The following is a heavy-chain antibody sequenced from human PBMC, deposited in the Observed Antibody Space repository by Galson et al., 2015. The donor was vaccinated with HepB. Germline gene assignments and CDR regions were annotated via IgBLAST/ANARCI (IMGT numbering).Heavy chain of an antibody. CDR1: GYTFTSYG. V-gene: IGHV1-18*01. CDR2: ISAYNGNT. D-gene: IGHD3-3*01. J-gene: IGHJ4*02. CDR3: ARDVTIFGVVTNFDY. Sequence: SVKVSCKASGYTFTSYGISWVRQAPGQGLEWMGWISAYNGNTNYAQKLQGRVTMTTDTSTSTAYMELRSLRSDDTAVYYCARDVTIFGVVTNFDYWGQGTLVTVSS.